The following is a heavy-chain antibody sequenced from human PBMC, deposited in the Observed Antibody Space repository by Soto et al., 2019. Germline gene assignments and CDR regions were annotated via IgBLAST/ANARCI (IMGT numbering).Heavy chain of an antibody. CDR3: AKDLRSGYYQDYYGMDV. CDR2: VSASGGST. D-gene: IGHD3-22*01. J-gene: IGHJ6*02. CDR1: GFSFNTYA. Sequence: XXSLRLSCAASGFSFNTYAMRWVPQARGKGPEWVSTVSASGGSTYSADSVKGRFTISRDNSKNTLYLQMNSLRAEDTAVYYCAKDLRSGYYQDYYGMDVWGQGTTVTVSS. V-gene: IGHV3-23*01.